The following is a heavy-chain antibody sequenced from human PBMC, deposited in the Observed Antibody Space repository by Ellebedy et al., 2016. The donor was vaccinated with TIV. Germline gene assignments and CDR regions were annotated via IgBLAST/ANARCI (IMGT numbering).Heavy chain of an antibody. Sequence: GESLKISXAASGFTFSRYWMNWVRQAPGKGLVWVSRINSDGSSTNYADSVKGRFTISRDNAKNTLYLQMNSLRAEDTALYYCVKGLVIAGYFDSWGQGTLVTVSS. V-gene: IGHV3-74*01. D-gene: IGHD6-13*01. J-gene: IGHJ4*02. CDR3: VKGLVIAGYFDS. CDR1: GFTFSRYW. CDR2: INSDGSST.